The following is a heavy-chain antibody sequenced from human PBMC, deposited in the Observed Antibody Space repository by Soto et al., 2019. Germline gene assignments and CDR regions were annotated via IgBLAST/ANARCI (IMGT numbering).Heavy chain of an antibody. J-gene: IGHJ4*02. CDR3: ARVNMRSFDY. V-gene: IGHV4-59*12. D-gene: IGHD3-16*01. Sequence: SETLSLTCTVSGGSISSYYWSWIRQPPGKGLEWIGEVYYSGRTNYNPSLQSRVTILVDKSENQFSLKLSSVTAADTAMYYCARVNMRSFDYWGQGALVTVSS. CDR1: GGSISSYY. CDR2: VYYSGRT.